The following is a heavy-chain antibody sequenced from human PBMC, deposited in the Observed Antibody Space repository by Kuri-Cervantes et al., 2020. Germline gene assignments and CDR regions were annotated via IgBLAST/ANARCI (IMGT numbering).Heavy chain of an antibody. CDR3: ARETNIAVAGTEAFDI. V-gene: IGHV3-53*01. Sequence: GGSLRLSCAASGFTVSNNYMSWIRQAPGKGLEWVSVIYSGGSTYYADSVKGRFTISRDNAKNSLYLQMNSLRAEDTAVYYCARETNIAVAGTEAFDIWGQGTMVTVSS. CDR2: IYSGGST. D-gene: IGHD6-19*01. CDR1: GFTVSNNY. J-gene: IGHJ3*02.